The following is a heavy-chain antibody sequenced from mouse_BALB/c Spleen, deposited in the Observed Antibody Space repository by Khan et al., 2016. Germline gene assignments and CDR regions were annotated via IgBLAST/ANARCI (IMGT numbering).Heavy chain of an antibody. J-gene: IGHJ1*01. Sequence: QMQLKQSGPGLVQPSQSLSITCTVSGFSLTVYGVHWVRQSPGKGLEWLGVIWSGGNTDYNPAFISRLSINKDNSKSQVFFKMNSLQANDTAIYYCARSGPYWCFDVWGAGTTVTVSS. V-gene: IGHV2-2*02. CDR3: ARSGPYWCFDV. CDR2: IWSGGNT. CDR1: GFSLTVYG.